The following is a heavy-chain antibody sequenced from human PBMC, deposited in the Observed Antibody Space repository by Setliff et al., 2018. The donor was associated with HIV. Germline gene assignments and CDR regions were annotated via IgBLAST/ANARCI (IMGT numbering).Heavy chain of an antibody. CDR2: IIPAFGTA. D-gene: IGHD6-19*01. Sequence: SVKVSCKTSGGTFSSYAVSWVRQAPGRGLEWMGGIIPAFGTANYAQKFQGRVTITTDESTSTAYMELSGLRSEDTAVYFCARDGLLVAGIRFDYWGQGTLVTVSS. CDR1: GGTFSSYA. J-gene: IGHJ4*01. V-gene: IGHV1-69*05. CDR3: ARDGLLVAGIRFDY.